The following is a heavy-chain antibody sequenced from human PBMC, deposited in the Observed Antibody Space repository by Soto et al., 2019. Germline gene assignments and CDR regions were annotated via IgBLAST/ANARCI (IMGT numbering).Heavy chain of an antibody. Sequence: LSETLSLTCTVSGGSISSYYWSWIRQPPGKGLEWIGYIYYSGSTNYNPSLKSRVTISVDTSKNQFSLKLSSVTAADTAVYYCARTGRFWSGYYDYYYYGMDVWGQGTTVT. V-gene: IGHV4-59*01. J-gene: IGHJ6*02. CDR1: GGSISSYY. D-gene: IGHD3-3*01. CDR2: IYYSGST. CDR3: ARTGRFWSGYYDYYYYGMDV.